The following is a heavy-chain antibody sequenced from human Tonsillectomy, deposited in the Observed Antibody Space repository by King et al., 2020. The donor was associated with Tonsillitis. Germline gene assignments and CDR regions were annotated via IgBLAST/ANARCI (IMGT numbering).Heavy chain of an antibody. D-gene: IGHD4-17*01. V-gene: IGHV3-73*02. Sequence: VQLVESGGGLVQPGGSLKLSCAASGFPFSGSAMHWVRQTSGKGLEWVGRIRTKPNSYATAYAASVTGRFTISRDDSKNTAYLQMNSLKTEDTAVYYCTRLAAPEYGDYGDYWGQGTLVTVSS. J-gene: IGHJ4*02. CDR3: TRLAAPEYGDYGDY. CDR1: GFPFSGSA. CDR2: IRTKPNSYAT.